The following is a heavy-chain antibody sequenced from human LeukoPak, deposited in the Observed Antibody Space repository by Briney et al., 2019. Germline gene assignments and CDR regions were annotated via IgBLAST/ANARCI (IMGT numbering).Heavy chain of an antibody. CDR1: GFNFRDHW. Sequence: GGSLRLSCAVSGFNFRDHWMDWVRRAPGKGLEWVGHIKTDGSETYYVDSLKGRFSISRDNTNNALYLQMNSLRVEDTAVYYCAKNNGWFHLAQWGQGTLVTVSS. J-gene: IGHJ4*02. CDR3: AKNNGWFHLAQ. V-gene: IGHV3-7*03. D-gene: IGHD6-19*01. CDR2: IKTDGSET.